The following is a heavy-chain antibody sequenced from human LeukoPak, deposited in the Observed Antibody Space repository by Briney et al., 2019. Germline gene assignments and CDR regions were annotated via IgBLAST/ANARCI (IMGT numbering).Heavy chain of an antibody. D-gene: IGHD6-19*01. J-gene: IGHJ4*02. CDR1: GFTFSSYA. CDR3: ANTVAGEGAFDY. Sequence: GGSLRLSCAASGFTFSSYAMSWVRQAPGKGLEWVSAISASGGSTYYADSVKGRFTISRDNSKNTLYLQMNSLRAEDTAVYYCANTVAGEGAFDYWGQGTLVTVSS. CDR2: ISASGGST. V-gene: IGHV3-23*01.